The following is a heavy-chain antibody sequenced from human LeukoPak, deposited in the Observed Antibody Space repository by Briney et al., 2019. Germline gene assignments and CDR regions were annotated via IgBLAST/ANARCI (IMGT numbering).Heavy chain of an antibody. V-gene: IGHV3-21*01. J-gene: IGHJ3*01. CDR1: GFTFSSYS. CDR2: ITSTSTNI. CDR3: ARVSRTGSDDSSAFRPFDV. D-gene: IGHD3-22*01. Sequence: GGSLRLSCGASGFTFSSYSMNWVRQAPGKGLEWVSSITSTSTNIYYADSVKGRLTISRDNAKNSLYLQMNSLRAEDTAVYYCARVSRTGSDDSSAFRPFDVWGQGTMVTVS.